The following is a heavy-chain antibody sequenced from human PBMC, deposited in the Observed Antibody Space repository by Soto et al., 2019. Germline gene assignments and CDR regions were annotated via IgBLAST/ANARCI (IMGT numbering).Heavy chain of an antibody. D-gene: IGHD1-26*01. CDR3: VRQLRATMQVLSWGFYGNCDY. CDR2: ISSSSSYI. Sequence: PGGSLRLSCAASGFTFSSYSMNWVRQAPGKGLEWVSSISSSSSYIYYADSVKGRFTISRDNAKNSLYLQMNSLRAEDTAVYYCVRQLRATMQVLSWGFYGNCDYWGQGTLVTVSS. V-gene: IGHV3-21*01. CDR1: GFTFSSYS. J-gene: IGHJ4*02.